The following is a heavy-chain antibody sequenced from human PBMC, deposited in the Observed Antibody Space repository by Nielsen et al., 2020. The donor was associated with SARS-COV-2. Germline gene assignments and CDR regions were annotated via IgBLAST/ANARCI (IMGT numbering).Heavy chain of an antibody. D-gene: IGHD2-2*01. CDR1: GYTFTSYD. CDR3: ARQKPTIPAAMMRNNWFDP. V-gene: IGHV1-8*01. J-gene: IGHJ5*02. CDR2: MNPNSGNT. Sequence: ASVKVSCKASGYTFTSYDINWVRQATGQGLEWMGWMNPNSGNTGYAQKFQGRVTMTRNTSISTAYMELSSLRSEDTAVYYCARQKPTIPAAMMRNNWFDPWGQGTLVTVSS.